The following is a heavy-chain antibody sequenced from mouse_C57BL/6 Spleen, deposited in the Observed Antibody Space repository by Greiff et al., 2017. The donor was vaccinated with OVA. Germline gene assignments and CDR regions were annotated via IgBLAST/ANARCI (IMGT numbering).Heavy chain of an antibody. CDR3: ARGGSFSYYAMDY. CDR2: ISYDGSN. Sequence: EVKLQESGPGLVKPSQSLSLTCSVTGYSITSGYYWNWIRQFPGNKLEWMGYISYDGSNNYNPSLKNRISITRDTSKNQFFLKLNSVTTEDTATYYCARGGSFSYYAMDYWGQGTSVTVSS. V-gene: IGHV3-6*01. J-gene: IGHJ4*01. CDR1: GYSITSGYY.